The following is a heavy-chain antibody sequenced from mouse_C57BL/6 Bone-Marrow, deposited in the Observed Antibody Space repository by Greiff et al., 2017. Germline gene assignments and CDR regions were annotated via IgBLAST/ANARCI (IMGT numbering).Heavy chain of an antibody. V-gene: IGHV5-4*03. CDR2: ISDGGSYT. CDR1: GFTFSSYA. CDR3: ARGWLLRGAY. J-gene: IGHJ3*01. D-gene: IGHD2-3*01. Sequence: VKLMESGGGLVKPGGSLKLSCAASGFTFSSYAMSWVRQTPEKRLEWVATISDGGSYTYYPDNVKGRFTISRDNAKNNLYLQMSHLKSEDTAMYYCARGWLLRGAYWGQGTLVTVAA.